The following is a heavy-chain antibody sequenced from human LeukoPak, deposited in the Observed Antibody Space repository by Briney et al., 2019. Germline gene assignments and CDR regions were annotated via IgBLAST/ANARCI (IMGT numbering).Heavy chain of an antibody. Sequence: SETLSLTCTVSGGSISSSSYYWVWIRQPPGKGLEWIGSIYYSGSTYYNPSLKSRVTISVDTSKNQFPLKLSSVTAADTAVYYCARDRFGDYGGKRTYYYYYGMDVWGQGTTVTVSS. V-gene: IGHV4-39*06. J-gene: IGHJ6*02. D-gene: IGHD4-23*01. CDR2: IYYSGST. CDR3: ARDRFGDYGGKRTYYYYYGMDV. CDR1: GGSISSSSYY.